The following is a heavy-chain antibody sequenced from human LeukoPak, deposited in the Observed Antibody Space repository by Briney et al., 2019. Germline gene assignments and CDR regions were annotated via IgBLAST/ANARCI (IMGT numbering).Heavy chain of an antibody. J-gene: IGHJ3*02. V-gene: IGHV1-3*01. Sequence: ASVKVSCKASGYIFTDYGITWVRQASGQRLEWMGWINAVSGDTKYSQNLQHRVTFTKDTSAGTSASIAYMELSSLRSEDMAVYYCATGQHAFDMWGQGTMVTVS. CDR3: ATGQHAFDM. CDR2: INAVSGDT. CDR1: GYIFTDYG. D-gene: IGHD2-8*02.